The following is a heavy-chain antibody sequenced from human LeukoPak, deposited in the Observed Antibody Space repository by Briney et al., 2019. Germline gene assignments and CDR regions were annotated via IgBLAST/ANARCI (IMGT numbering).Heavy chain of an antibody. J-gene: IGHJ6*03. CDR2: IYQSGST. V-gene: IGHV4-38-2*01. CDR1: GGSFSGYY. CDR3: ARGRGESHGSAVAGTLAIYYYYYMDV. Sequence: SETLSLTCAVYGGSFSGYYWGWIRQPPGKGLEWIGSIYQSGSTYYNPSLKSRVTISVDTSKNQFSLKLSSVTAADTAVYYCARGRGESHGSAVAGTLAIYYYYYMDVWGKGTTVTVSS. D-gene: IGHD6-19*01.